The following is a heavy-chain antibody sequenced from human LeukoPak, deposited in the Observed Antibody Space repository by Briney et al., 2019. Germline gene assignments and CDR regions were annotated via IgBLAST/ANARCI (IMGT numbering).Heavy chain of an antibody. D-gene: IGHD3-9*01. CDR1: GYTFSSYS. CDR2: ISSGSSYI. V-gene: IGHV3-21*01. CDR3: ATSFYDDTGYPNFDH. Sequence: PGGSLRLSCAASGYTFSSYSMNWVREARGKGVEWVSFISSGSSYIYYADSVKGRFTISRDKAKKSLYLQMNSLRAEDTALYFCATSFYDDTGYPNFDHWGQGTLVTVSS. J-gene: IGHJ4*02.